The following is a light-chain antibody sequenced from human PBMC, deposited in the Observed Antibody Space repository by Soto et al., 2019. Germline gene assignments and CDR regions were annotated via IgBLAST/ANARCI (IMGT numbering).Light chain of an antibody. CDR1: SSNIGRNV. Sequence: QSVLTQSPSASATPGQRVTMSCSGGSSNIGRNVVNWYQQFPGTAPKLLMYSNSQRPPGIPERFSASKSGTSASLAISGLQSEDEADYYCAAWDDRLSGYVFGTGTQLTVL. CDR3: AAWDDRLSGYV. J-gene: IGLJ1*01. CDR2: SNS. V-gene: IGLV1-44*01.